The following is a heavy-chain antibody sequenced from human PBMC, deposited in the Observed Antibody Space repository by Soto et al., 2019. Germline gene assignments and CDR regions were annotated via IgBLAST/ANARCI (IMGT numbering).Heavy chain of an antibody. CDR1: GFTFSSYA. CDR3: ARSGSGYDFDY. Sequence: EVQLVESGEGLVQPGGSLRLSCAASGFTFSSYAMHWVRQAPGKGLEYVSAISSNGGSTYYADSVKGRFTISRDNSKNTLYLQMGSLGAEDMGVYYCARSGSGYDFDYWGQGTLVTVSS. CDR2: ISSNGGST. V-gene: IGHV3-64*02. D-gene: IGHD5-12*01. J-gene: IGHJ4*02.